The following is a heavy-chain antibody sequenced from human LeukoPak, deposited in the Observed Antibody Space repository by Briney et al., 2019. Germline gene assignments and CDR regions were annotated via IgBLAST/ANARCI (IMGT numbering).Heavy chain of an antibody. Sequence: GASVKVSCKASGYTFTSYYMHWVRQAPGQGLKWMGIINPSGGSTSYAQKFQGRVTMTRDTSTSTVYMELSSLRSEDTAVYYCARDHNDSRGTSRSLDYWGQGTLVTVSS. J-gene: IGHJ4*02. CDR3: ARDHNDSRGTSRSLDY. CDR2: INPSGGST. CDR1: GYTFTSYY. D-gene: IGHD3-22*01. V-gene: IGHV1-46*01.